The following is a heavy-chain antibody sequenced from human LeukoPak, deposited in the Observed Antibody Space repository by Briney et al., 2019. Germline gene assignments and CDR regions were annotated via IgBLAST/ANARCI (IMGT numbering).Heavy chain of an antibody. CDR2: IQYDGSNK. CDR3: ARLAYGSGSEFDY. V-gene: IGHV3-30*02. Sequence: GGSLRLSCAASGFTFSSYGMHWVRQAPGKGLEWVAFIQYDGSNKYYADSVKGRFTISRDNSKNTLYLQMNSLRAEDTAVYYCARLAYGSGSEFDYWGQGTLVTVSS. CDR1: GFTFSSYG. J-gene: IGHJ4*02. D-gene: IGHD3-10*01.